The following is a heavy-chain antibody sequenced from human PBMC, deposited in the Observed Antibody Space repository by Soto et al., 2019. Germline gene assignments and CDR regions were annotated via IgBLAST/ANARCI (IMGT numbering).Heavy chain of an antibody. CDR2: IIPILGIA. CDR3: ASSSRVLLDY. V-gene: IGHV1-69*02. D-gene: IGHD3-10*01. J-gene: IGHJ4*02. CDR1: RGTFSSYS. Sequence: QVQLVQSGAEVKKPGSSVKVSCKASRGTFSSYSISWVRQAPGQGLEWMGRIIPILGIANYAQKFQGRVTITADKSTSTAYMELSSLRSEDTAVYYCASSSRVLLDYWGQGTLVTVSS.